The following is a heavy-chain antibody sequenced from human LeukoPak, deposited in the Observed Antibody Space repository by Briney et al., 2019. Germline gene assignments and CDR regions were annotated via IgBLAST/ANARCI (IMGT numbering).Heavy chain of an antibody. V-gene: IGHV3-11*04. CDR3: ARAETTVTRPHWFDP. J-gene: IGHJ5*02. D-gene: IGHD4-17*01. Sequence: GGSLRLSCAASGFTFSDYYMNWIRQAPGKGLEWVSYISGSSSYIYYADSVKGRFTISRDNAKNSLYLQMDSLRAEDTAVYYCARAETTVTRPHWFDPWGQGTLVTVSS. CDR2: ISGSSSYI. CDR1: GFTFSDYY.